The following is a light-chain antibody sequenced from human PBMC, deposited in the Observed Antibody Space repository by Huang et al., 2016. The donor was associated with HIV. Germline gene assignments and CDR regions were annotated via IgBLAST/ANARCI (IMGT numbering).Light chain of an antibody. V-gene: IGKV3-11*01. Sequence: EIVLTQSPATLSLSPGERATLSCRASQSVSSYLAWYQQKPGQAPRLLIYDASNRATGIPARFRGSGSGTDLTLTISSLEPEDFAVYYCQQRSNWPPSTFGQGTRLEIK. CDR2: DAS. CDR1: QSVSSY. CDR3: QQRSNWPPST. J-gene: IGKJ5*01.